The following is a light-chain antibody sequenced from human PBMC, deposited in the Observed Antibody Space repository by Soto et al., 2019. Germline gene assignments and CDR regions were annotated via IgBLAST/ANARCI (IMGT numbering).Light chain of an antibody. J-gene: IGKJ5*01. V-gene: IGKV1-5*03. Sequence: DIQMTHSPSTLSASVRDRVTITCRASQTISSWLAWFQQRPGRAPKFLIYKASSLKNGVPLRFSGSGSGTQFTLTNSSLQPDDFATYYSQQYNSYSPTFGQGTRLEIK. CDR2: KAS. CDR1: QTISSW. CDR3: QQYNSYSPT.